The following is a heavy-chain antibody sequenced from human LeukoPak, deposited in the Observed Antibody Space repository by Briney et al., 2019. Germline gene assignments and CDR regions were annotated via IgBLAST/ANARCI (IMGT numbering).Heavy chain of an antibody. V-gene: IGHV4-34*01. CDR1: GGSFSGYY. D-gene: IGHD3-3*01. CDR3: ARGRGITIFGVVISPNFDY. Sequence: PSETLSLTCAVYGGSFSGYYWRLIRQPPGKGLEWIGEINHSGSTNYNPSLKSRVTISVDTSKNQFSLKLSSVTAADTAVYYCARGRGITIFGVVISPNFDYWGQGTLVTVSS. J-gene: IGHJ4*02. CDR2: INHSGST.